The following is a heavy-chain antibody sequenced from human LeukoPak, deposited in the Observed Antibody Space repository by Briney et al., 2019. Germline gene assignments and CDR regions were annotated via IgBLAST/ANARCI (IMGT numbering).Heavy chain of an antibody. CDR2: TYYRYKWYN. V-gene: IGHV6-1*01. J-gene: IGHJ4*02. CDR1: GDSVSSNSAA. Sequence: SQTLSLTCAISGDSVSSNSAAWNWIRQSPSRGLEWLGRTYYRYKWYNDYAVSVRSRITINPDTSKNQFSLQLNSVTPEDTAVYYCARWSDDYVWGSYRYDGYYFDYWGQGTLVTVSS. CDR3: ARWSDDYVWGSYRYDGYYFDY. D-gene: IGHD3-16*02.